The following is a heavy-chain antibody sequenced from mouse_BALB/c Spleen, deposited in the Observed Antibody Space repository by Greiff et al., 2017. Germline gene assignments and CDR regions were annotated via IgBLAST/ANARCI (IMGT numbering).Heavy chain of an antibody. V-gene: IGHV1S56*01. Sequence: QVQLQQSGPELVKPGASVRISCKASGYTFTSYYIHWVKQRPGQGLEWIGWIYPGNVNTKYNEKFKGKATLTADKSSSTAYMQLSSLTSEDSAVYFCAREESSGFAYWGQGTLVTVSA. CDR1: GYTFTSYY. J-gene: IGHJ3*01. D-gene: IGHD3-1*01. CDR3: AREESSGFAY. CDR2: IYPGNVNT.